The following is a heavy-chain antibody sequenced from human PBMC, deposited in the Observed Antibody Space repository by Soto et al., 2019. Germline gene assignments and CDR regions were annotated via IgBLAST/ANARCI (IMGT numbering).Heavy chain of an antibody. D-gene: IGHD2-21*01. CDR3: ARGNVVAIDY. Sequence: SETLSLTCTVSGGSISRSSYYRGWVRQPPGKGLEWIGYIYHSGSTHYNPSLKSRVTISVDRSKNQFSLKLSSVTAADTAVYYCARGNVVAIDYWGQGTLVTVSS. J-gene: IGHJ4*02. CDR1: GGSISRSSYY. CDR2: IYHSGST. V-gene: IGHV4-39*07.